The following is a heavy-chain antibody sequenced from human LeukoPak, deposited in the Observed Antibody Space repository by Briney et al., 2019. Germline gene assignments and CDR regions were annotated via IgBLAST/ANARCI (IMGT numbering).Heavy chain of an antibody. CDR2: IGPHSSAT. CDR1: GFTFTDYY. V-gene: IGHV1-2*02. Sequence: ASMKVSCKSSGFTFTDYYIHWVRQAPGQGLEWVGYIGPHSSATSSPQEFQGRVTMTRDTSMSTAYMELTRLTSDDTAVYYCAREGSGLLSKDFDYWGQGTLVTVSS. CDR3: AREGSGLLSKDFDY. J-gene: IGHJ4*02. D-gene: IGHD2/OR15-2a*01.